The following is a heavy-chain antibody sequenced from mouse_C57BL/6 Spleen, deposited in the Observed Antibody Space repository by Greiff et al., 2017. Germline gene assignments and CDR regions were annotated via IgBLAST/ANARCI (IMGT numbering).Heavy chain of an antibody. CDR3: ARSGYSNSWFAY. CDR2: IYPGSGNT. J-gene: IGHJ3*01. D-gene: IGHD2-5*01. Sequence: QVQLQQSGAELVRPGASVKLSCKASGYTFTDYYINWVKQRPGQGLEWIARIYPGSGNTYYNEKFKGKATLTAEKSSSTAYMQLSSLTSEDSAVYFCARSGYSNSWFAYWGQGTLVTVSA. CDR1: GYTFTDYY. V-gene: IGHV1-76*01.